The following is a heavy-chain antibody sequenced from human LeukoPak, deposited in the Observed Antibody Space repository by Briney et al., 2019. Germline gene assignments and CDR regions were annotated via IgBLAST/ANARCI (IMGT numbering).Heavy chain of an antibody. CDR2: ISNDGSNK. D-gene: IGHD5-18*01. CDR3: AKDGASGTAMVWPFDY. Sequence: PGGSLRLSCAASGFTFSSYGMHWVRQAPGKGLEWVAVISNDGSNKYYADSVKGRFTISRDNSKNTLYLQMNSLRAEDTAVYYCAKDGASGTAMVWPFDYWGQGTLVTVSS. J-gene: IGHJ4*02. V-gene: IGHV3-30*18. CDR1: GFTFSSYG.